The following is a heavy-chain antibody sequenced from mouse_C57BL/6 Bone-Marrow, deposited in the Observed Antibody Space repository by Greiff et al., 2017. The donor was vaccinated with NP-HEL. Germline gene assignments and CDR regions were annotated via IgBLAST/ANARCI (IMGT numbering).Heavy chain of an antibody. CDR2: IYPGSGST. V-gene: IGHV1-55*01. CDR1: GYTFTSYW. Sequence: QVQLQQPGAELVKPGASVKMSCKASGYTFTSYWITWVKQRPGQGLEWIGDIYPGSGSTNYNEKFKSKATLAVDTSSSAAYMQLSSLTSEDSAVYYCASGPFAYWGQGTLVTVSA. J-gene: IGHJ3*01. CDR3: ASGPFAY.